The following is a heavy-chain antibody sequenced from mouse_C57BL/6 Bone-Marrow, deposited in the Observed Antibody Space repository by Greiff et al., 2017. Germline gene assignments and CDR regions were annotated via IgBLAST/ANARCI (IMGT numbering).Heavy chain of an antibody. V-gene: IGHV6-3*01. CDR2: IRLKSDNYAT. CDR3: TPLTAQATWFAY. D-gene: IGHD3-2*02. CDR1: GFTFSNYW. Sequence: EVKVEESGGGLVQPGGSMKLSCVASGFTFSNYWMNWVRQSPEKGLEWVAQIRLKSDNYATHYAESVKGRFTISRDDSKSSVYLQMNNLRAEDTGIYYCTPLTAQATWFAYWGQGTLVTVSA. J-gene: IGHJ3*01.